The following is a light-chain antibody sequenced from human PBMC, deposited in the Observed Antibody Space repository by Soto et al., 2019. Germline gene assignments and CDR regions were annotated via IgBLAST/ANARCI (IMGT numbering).Light chain of an antibody. CDR1: QRLLNSNGFNS. Sequence: DVVMTQSPLSLPVTPGEPASISCRSSQRLLNSNGFNSLDWYVQKPGQSPQPLIFLGSTRASGVPARFSGSGSVSDFTLTISRVEAEDAGVYYCMQALHIPPTCGQGTKVEIK. CDR2: LGS. J-gene: IGKJ1*01. CDR3: MQALHIPPT. V-gene: IGKV2-28*01.